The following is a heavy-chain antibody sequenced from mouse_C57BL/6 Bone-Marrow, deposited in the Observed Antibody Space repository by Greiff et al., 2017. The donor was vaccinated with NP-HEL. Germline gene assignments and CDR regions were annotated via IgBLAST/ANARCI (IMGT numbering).Heavy chain of an antibody. D-gene: IGHD3-2*02. V-gene: IGHV4-1*01. J-gene: IGHJ4*01. CDR3: ARQLRLHYAMDY. CDR1: GIDFSRYW. CDR2: INPDSSTI. Sequence: EVKLLESGGGLVQPGGSLKLSCAASGIDFSRYWMSWVRRAPGKGLEWIGEINPDSSTINYAPSLKDKFIISRDNAKNTLYLQMSKVRSEDTALYYCARQLRLHYAMDYWGQGTSVTVSS.